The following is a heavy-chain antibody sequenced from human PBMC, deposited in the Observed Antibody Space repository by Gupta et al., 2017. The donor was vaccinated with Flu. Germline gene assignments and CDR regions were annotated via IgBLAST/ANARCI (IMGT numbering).Heavy chain of an antibody. V-gene: IGHV1-69*01. CDR3: ARARMPSHCSGGSCYSEGAVDY. Sequence: GSSVKVSCKASGGTFSSYAISWVRQAPGQGLEWMGGIIPIFGTANYAQKFQGRVTITADESTSTAYMELSSLRSEDTAVYYCARARMPSHCSGGSCYSEGAVDYWGQGTLVTVSS. D-gene: IGHD2-15*01. J-gene: IGHJ4*02. CDR2: IIPIFGTA. CDR1: GGTFSSYA.